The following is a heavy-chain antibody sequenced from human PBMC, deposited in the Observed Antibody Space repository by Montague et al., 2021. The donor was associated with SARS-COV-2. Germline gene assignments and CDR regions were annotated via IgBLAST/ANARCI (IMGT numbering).Heavy chain of an antibody. CDR1: GDSVSSNTAA. D-gene: IGHD6-13*01. CDR2: TYYRSKWYY. Sequence: CAISGDSVSSNTAAWNWIGQSPSRGLEWLGRTYYRSKWYYDYAVSVKSRMTISPDTSKNQFSLQLSSVTPEDRAVHYCARDPRYSLSWSFDYWGQGTLVTVSS. J-gene: IGHJ4*02. CDR3: ARDPRYSLSWSFDY. V-gene: IGHV6-1*01.